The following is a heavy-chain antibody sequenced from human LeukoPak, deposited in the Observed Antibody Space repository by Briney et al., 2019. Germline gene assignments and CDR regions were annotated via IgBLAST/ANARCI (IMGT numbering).Heavy chain of an antibody. J-gene: IGHJ4*02. CDR3: ARASYSYDINGWVPFDY. CDR1: GASISSYY. CDR2: IYTSGST. Sequence: PSETLSLTCTVSGASISSYYWSWIRQSAGKGLEWIGLIYTSGSTNYNPSLKSRVTISGDTSKNQFSLRLSSVTAADTAVYYCARASYSYDINGWVPFDYWGQGTLVTVSS. D-gene: IGHD3-22*01. V-gene: IGHV4-4*07.